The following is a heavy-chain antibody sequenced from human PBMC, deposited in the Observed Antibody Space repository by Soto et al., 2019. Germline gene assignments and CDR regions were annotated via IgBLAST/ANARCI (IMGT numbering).Heavy chain of an antibody. CDR1: GFTFDDYA. CDR2: ISWNSGSI. D-gene: IGHD6-13*01. Sequence: GGSLRLSCAASGFTFDDYAMHWVRQAPGKGLEWVSGISWNSGSIGYADSVKGRFTISRDNAKNSLYLQMNSLRAEDTALYYCAKDIAAAGTGFDYWGQGTLVTVS. V-gene: IGHV3-9*01. CDR3: AKDIAAAGTGFDY. J-gene: IGHJ4*02.